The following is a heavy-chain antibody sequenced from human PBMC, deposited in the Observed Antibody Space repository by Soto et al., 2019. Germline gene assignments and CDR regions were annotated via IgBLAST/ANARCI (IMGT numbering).Heavy chain of an antibody. CDR1: GGSINSGGYC. D-gene: IGHD5-18*01. Sequence: QVQLQESGPGLVKPSQTLSLTCTVSGGSINSGGYCWSWIRQHPGKGLDWIGCISYGGSTSYNPSLKSLVTIPVDTSKNQFSLKLSSVTAADTAVYYCSRGILVWGQGTLITVSS. CDR2: ISYGGST. V-gene: IGHV4-31*01. J-gene: IGHJ4*02. CDR3: SRGILV.